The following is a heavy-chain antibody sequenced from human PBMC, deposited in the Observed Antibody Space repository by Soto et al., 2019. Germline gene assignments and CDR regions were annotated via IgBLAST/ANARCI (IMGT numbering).Heavy chain of an antibody. D-gene: IGHD3-22*01. Sequence: ASVKVSCKASGGTFSSLDINWVRQAPGQGLEWMGGIIPVSETTNYAQIFQGRVSIVADISTSTAYMELSRLRSEDTAVYYCARALLSHSYDSGGYDSYFHAMDVWGQGTPVTVSS. J-gene: IGHJ6*02. CDR1: GGTFSSLD. CDR3: ARALLSHSYDSGGYDSYFHAMDV. V-gene: IGHV1-69*06. CDR2: IIPVSETT.